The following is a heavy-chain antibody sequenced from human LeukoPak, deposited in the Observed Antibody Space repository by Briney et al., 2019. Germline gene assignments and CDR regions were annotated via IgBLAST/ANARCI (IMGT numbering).Heavy chain of an antibody. V-gene: IGHV3-48*03. Sequence: GGSLRLSCAASGFTFSSYEMNWVRHPPGKGLEWVSYISSSGSTIYSADSVKGRFTISRDNAKNSLYLQMNSLRADDTAVYYCATLRRQLVDYWGQGTLVTVSS. D-gene: IGHD6-13*01. CDR1: GFTFSSYE. CDR2: ISSSGSTI. J-gene: IGHJ4*02. CDR3: ATLRRQLVDY.